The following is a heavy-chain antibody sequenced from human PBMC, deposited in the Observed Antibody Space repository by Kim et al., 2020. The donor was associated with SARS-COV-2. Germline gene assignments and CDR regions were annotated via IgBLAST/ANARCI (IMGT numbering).Heavy chain of an antibody. Sequence: SETLSLTCTVSGGSISSSSYYWGWIRQPPGKGLEWIGSIHYSGSTYYNPSLKSRVTISVDTSTNQFSLKVNSVTAADTAVYYCATIAAAAVTSSYYWGQG. D-gene: IGHD6-13*01. CDR1: GGSISSSSYY. J-gene: IGHJ4*02. V-gene: IGHV4-39*01. CDR3: ATIAAAAVTSSYY. CDR2: IHYSGST.